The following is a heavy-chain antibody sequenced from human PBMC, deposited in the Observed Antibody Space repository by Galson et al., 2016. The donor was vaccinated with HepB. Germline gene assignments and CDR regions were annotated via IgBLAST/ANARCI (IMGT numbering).Heavy chain of an antibody. CDR1: GFTFSSYS. V-gene: IGHV3-21*01. J-gene: IGHJ4*02. CDR3: ARSNDYGDYYFDY. Sequence: SLRLSCAASGFTFSSYSMNWVRQAPGKGLEWVSSISSSSSYIYYADSVKGRFTISRDNAENSLYLQMNSLRAEDTAVYYCARSNDYGDYYFDYWGQGTLVTVSS. D-gene: IGHD4-17*01. CDR2: ISSSSSYI.